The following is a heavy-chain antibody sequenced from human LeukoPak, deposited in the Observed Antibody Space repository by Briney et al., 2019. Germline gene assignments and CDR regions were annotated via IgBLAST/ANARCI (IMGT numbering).Heavy chain of an antibody. V-gene: IGHV3-23*01. J-gene: IGHJ4*02. CDR1: GFTFSSYA. Sequence: ETGGSLRLSCAASGFTFSSYAMSWVRQAPGKGLEWVSAISGGGGSTYYADSVKGRFTISRDNSKNTLYLQMNSLRAEDTAVYYCAKDRRIAAAGIFDYWGQGTLVTVSS. CDR3: AKDRRIAAAGIFDY. D-gene: IGHD6-13*01. CDR2: ISGGGGST.